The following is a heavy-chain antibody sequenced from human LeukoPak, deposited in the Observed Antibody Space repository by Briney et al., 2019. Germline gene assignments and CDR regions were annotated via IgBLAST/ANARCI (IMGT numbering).Heavy chain of an antibody. J-gene: IGHJ5*02. D-gene: IGHD2-15*01. CDR1: GGTFSSYT. CDR2: IIPILGIA. CDR3: ARDLGVVVAAYNWFDP. Sequence: SVKVSCKASGGTFSSYTISWARQAPRQGLEWMGRIIPILGIANYAQKFQGRVTITADKSTSTAYMELSSLRSEDTAVYYCARDLGVVVAAYNWFDPWGQGTLVTVSS. V-gene: IGHV1-69*04.